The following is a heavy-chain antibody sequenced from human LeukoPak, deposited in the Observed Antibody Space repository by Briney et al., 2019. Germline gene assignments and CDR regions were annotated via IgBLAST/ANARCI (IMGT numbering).Heavy chain of an antibody. CDR2: ISGSGTGT. J-gene: IGHJ4*02. CDR1: GFTFSSYA. CDR3: AKDQWELPNGFDY. D-gene: IGHD1-26*01. Sequence: GGSLRLSCAASGFTFSSYAMSWVRQAPGKGLEWVSAISGSGTGTYYADSVKGRFTISRDNSKNTLYLQMNSLRAEDTAVYYCAKDQWELPNGFDYWGQGTLVTVSS. V-gene: IGHV3-23*01.